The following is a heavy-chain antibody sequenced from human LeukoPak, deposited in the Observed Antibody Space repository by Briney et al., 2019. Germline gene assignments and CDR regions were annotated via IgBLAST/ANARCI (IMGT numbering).Heavy chain of an antibody. CDR3: ARGGITGTTRGPTRLNDAFDI. CDR2: INPNSGGT. CDR1: GYTFPSYF. V-gene: IGHV1-2*04. Sequence: RASVKVSCKASGYTFPSYFMHWVRQAPGQGLEWMGWINPNSGGTNYAQKFQGWVTMTRDTSISTAYMELSRLRSDDTAVYYCARGGITGTTRGPTRLNDAFDIWGQGTMVTVSS. D-gene: IGHD1-20*01. J-gene: IGHJ3*02.